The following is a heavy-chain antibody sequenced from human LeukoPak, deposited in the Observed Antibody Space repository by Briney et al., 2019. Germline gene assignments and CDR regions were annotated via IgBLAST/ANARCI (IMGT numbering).Heavy chain of an antibody. Sequence: SETLSLTCGVHGGTFIGSYWNWIRQAPGKGLEWIGETDHSGRTNYNPSLKSRVTISVDTSKNQFSLKLSSVTAADTAVYYCARDRSPVDYWGQGTLVTVSS. CDR2: TDHSGRT. J-gene: IGHJ4*02. CDR3: ARDRSPVDY. D-gene: IGHD1-26*01. CDR1: GGTFIGSY. V-gene: IGHV4-34*01.